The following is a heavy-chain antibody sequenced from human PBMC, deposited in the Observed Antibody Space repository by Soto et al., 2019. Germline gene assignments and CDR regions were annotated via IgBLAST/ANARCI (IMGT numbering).Heavy chain of an antibody. D-gene: IGHD3-22*01. V-gene: IGHV4-59*01. CDR3: ARAGRTYYYDSSGYPIDY. Sequence: SETLSLTCTVSGGSISSYYWSWIRQPPGKGLEWIGYIYYSGSTNYNPSLKSRVTISVDTSKNQFSLKLSSVTAADTAVYYCARAGRTYYYDSSGYPIDYWGQGTLVTVSS. J-gene: IGHJ4*02. CDR1: GGSISSYY. CDR2: IYYSGST.